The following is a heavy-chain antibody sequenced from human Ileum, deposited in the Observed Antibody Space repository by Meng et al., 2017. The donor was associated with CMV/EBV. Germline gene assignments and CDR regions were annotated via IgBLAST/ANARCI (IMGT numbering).Heavy chain of an antibody. J-gene: IGHJ6*02. D-gene: IGHD2-21*01. CDR2: IYSGGSA. V-gene: IGHV3-53*01. Sequence: GGSLRLSCAASGFTVSNNYVSWVRQAPGKGLEFVSVIYSGGSAYYAASVKGRFTISRDNTQNMVYLQMNRLRAEDTAVDYCARRPAVIPVSYYGMDVWGQGTTVTVSS. CDR1: GFTVSNNY. CDR3: ARRPAVIPVSYYGMDV.